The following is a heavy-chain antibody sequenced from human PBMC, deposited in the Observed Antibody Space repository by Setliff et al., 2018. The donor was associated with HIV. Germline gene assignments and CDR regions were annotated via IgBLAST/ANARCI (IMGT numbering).Heavy chain of an antibody. CDR2: IYYTGST. J-gene: IGHJ4*02. D-gene: IGHD3-10*01. CDR3: ARAPFYYGSGSYQTFDY. CDR1: GGSIFSHY. V-gene: IGHV4-59*06. Sequence: SETLSLTCTVSGGSIFSHYWSWIRQPPGKGLEWIGYIYYTGSTYYNPSLKSRVTISVDTSKNQFSLKLSSVTAADTAVYYCARAPFYYGSGSYQTFDYWGQGTLVTVSS.